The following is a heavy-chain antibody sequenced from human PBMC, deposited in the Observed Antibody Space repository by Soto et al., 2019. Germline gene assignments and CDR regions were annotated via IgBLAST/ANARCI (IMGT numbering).Heavy chain of an antibody. CDR2: ISYSGNT. CDR3: AKDWEYHSTYYFGMDV. CDR1: GASISSYY. V-gene: IGHV4-59*01. J-gene: IGHJ6*02. D-gene: IGHD2-2*01. Sequence: QVQLQESGPGLVKPSETLSLTCTVSGASISSYYWSWVRQPPGKGLEWIGYISYSGNTNYNPSLKSRVTISLDTSKNQFSLSLSSMTAADTAVYYCAKDWEYHSTYYFGMDVWGQGTTVTVSS.